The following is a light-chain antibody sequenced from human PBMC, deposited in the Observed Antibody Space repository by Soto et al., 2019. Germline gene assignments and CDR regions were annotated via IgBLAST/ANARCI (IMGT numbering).Light chain of an antibody. V-gene: IGKV1-5*01. CDR2: DAS. CDR1: QTISNW. J-gene: IGKJ4*01. Sequence: DIQMTQSPSTLSASVGDRVTITCRASQTISNWLAWYQQKPGKAPKLLIYDASSLEGGVPSRFSGSGSGTKFTLTISRLQPDEFATDYCQQYNSYITFGGGTQVEIK. CDR3: QQYNSYIT.